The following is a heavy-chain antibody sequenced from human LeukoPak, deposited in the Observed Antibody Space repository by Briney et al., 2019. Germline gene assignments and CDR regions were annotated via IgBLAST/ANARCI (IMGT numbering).Heavy chain of an antibody. CDR2: IYYSGST. Sequence: SETLSLTCTVSGGSISSYYWSWIRQPPGKALEWIGYIYYSGSTNYNPSLKSRVTISVDTSKNQFSLKLSSVTAADTAVYYCARAPEVPAAISLDYWGQGTLVTVSS. D-gene: IGHD2-2*01. CDR1: GGSISSYY. V-gene: IGHV4-59*01. CDR3: ARAPEVPAAISLDY. J-gene: IGHJ4*02.